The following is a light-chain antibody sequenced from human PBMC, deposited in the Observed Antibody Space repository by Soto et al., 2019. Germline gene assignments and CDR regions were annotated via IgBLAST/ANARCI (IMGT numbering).Light chain of an antibody. V-gene: IGKV3-15*01. CDR1: QSIYTR. Sequence: EIVMTQSPATLSVSPGEGATFSCRASQSIYTRVAWYQLKPGQAPRLFIYDASIRATGVPARFSGSGSGTEFSLTINSLQSEDFGVYFCQQYDQWWTFGQGTKVDIK. J-gene: IGKJ1*01. CDR2: DAS. CDR3: QQYDQWWT.